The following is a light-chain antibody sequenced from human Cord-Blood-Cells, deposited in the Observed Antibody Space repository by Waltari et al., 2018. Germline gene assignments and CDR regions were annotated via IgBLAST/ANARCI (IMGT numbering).Light chain of an antibody. V-gene: IGLV2-18*02. CDR1: SSDVGSYNR. CDR2: EVS. Sequence: QSALTQPPSVSGSPGQSVTISCTGTSSDVGSYNRVSWYQQPPVTAPKLMIYEVSNRPSGVPDRFSGSTSGNTASLTISGLQAEDEADYYCSSYTSSSTWVFGGGTKLTVL. CDR3: SSYTSSSTWV. J-gene: IGLJ3*02.